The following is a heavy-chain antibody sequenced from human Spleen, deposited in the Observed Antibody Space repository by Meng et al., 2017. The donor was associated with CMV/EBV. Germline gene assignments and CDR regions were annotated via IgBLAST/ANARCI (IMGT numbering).Heavy chain of an antibody. D-gene: IGHD2-2*01. Sequence: SCKASGYSISSGYYWGWIRQPPGKGLEWIGSIYHSGSTYFNPSLKSRVTISVDTSKNQFSLKLSSVTAADTAKYYCARDPYCSSTSCQGYWGQGTLVTVSS. J-gene: IGHJ4*02. CDR1: GYSISSGYY. CDR2: IYHSGST. V-gene: IGHV4-38-2*02. CDR3: ARDPYCSSTSCQGY.